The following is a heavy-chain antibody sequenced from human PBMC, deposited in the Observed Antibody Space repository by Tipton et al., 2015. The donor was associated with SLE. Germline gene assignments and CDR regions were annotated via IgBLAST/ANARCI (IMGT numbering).Heavy chain of an antibody. CDR2: INHSGST. CDR1: GGSFSGYY. Sequence: TLSLTCAVYGGSFSGYYWSWIRQPPGKGLEWIGEINHSGSTNYNPSLKSRVTISVDTSKNQFSLKLSSVSAADTAVYYCARVVAAVDYYYYYMDVWGKGTTVTVSS. J-gene: IGHJ6*03. V-gene: IGHV4-34*01. CDR3: ARVVAAVDYYYYYMDV. D-gene: IGHD6-13*01.